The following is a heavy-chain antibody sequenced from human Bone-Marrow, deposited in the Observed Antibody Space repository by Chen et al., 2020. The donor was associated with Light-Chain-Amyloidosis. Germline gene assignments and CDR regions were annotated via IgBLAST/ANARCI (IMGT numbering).Heavy chain of an antibody. D-gene: IGHD3-9*01. Sequence: EVQLVESGGGLLQRGGSLRLSCAASGFAFSSYAMSWVRQAPGKGLEWVATIRGSGGSRYYGDSVKGRLTISRDNCKNALVLQMNGRRAEDTAVYYCAKDISYDDILPGYPADAFDIWGQGTMVTVSS. V-gene: IGHV3-23*04. J-gene: IGHJ3*02. CDR2: IRGSGGSR. CDR1: GFAFSSYA. CDR3: AKDISYDDILPGYPADAFDI.